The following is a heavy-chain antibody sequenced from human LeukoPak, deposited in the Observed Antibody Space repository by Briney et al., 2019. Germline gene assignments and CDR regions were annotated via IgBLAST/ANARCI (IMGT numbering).Heavy chain of an antibody. CDR1: GFTFSDYD. CDR3: GRAFPPLRTSSAGDL. CDR2: ISGLSSYT. Sequence: GGSLRLSCSASGFTFSDYDMNWVRQAPGKGLEWVSSISGLSSYTYYGESVEGRFSISRDNAKNSLYLQMNSLGAEDTATYYCGRAFPPLRTSSAGDLWGQGILVTVSS. V-gene: IGHV3-21*01. J-gene: IGHJ4*02. D-gene: IGHD3-16*01.